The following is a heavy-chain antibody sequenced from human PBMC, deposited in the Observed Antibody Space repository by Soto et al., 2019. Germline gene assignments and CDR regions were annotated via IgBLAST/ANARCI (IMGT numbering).Heavy chain of an antibody. J-gene: IGHJ3*02. D-gene: IGHD3-3*01. CDR1: GYTFTSYG. V-gene: IGHV1-18*01. Sequence: ASVKVSCKASGYTFTSYGISWVRQAPGQGLEWMGWISAYNGNTNYAQKLQGRVTMTTDTFTSTAYMELRSLGSDDTAVYYCARSPSHSYYDFWSGHATFDIWGQVTMVTVSS. CDR2: ISAYNGNT. CDR3: ARSPSHSYYDFWSGHATFDI.